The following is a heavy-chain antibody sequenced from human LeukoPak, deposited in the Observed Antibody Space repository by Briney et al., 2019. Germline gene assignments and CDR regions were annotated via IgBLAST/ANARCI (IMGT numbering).Heavy chain of an antibody. CDR3: AKAGSSSWYLDY. CDR2: VSGSGDGSAGIT. CDR1: GFSFSTYA. Sequence: GGSLRLSCAASGFSFSTYAMSWVRQAPGKGLEWVSAVSGSGDGSAGITYYADSVKGRFTISRDNSKSTLFLQMNSLRGEDTAVYYCAKAGSSSWYLDYWGQGTLVTVSS. J-gene: IGHJ4*02. V-gene: IGHV3-23*01. D-gene: IGHD6-13*01.